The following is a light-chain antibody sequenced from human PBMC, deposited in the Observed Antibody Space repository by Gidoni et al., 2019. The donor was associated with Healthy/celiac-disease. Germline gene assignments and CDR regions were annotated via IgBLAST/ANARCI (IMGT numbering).Light chain of an antibody. V-gene: IGLV2-14*01. Sequence: QSALPHPPSVSRSPGQPITISCTGTSSDVGDYNYVPWYHQHPAKAPKLMIYEVSNRRSGVPVRFSGSKSGNTASLTISGPQAEDEADYYCSAYTSSSSWVFGGGTKLTVL. CDR1: SSDVGDYNY. J-gene: IGLJ3*02. CDR2: EVS. CDR3: SAYTSSSSWV.